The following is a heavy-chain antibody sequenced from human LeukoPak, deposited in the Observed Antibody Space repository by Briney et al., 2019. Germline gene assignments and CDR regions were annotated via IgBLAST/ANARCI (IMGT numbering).Heavy chain of an antibody. J-gene: IGHJ3*02. CDR1: GFTFDDYA. V-gene: IGHV3-9*01. CDR2: ISWNSGSI. CDR3: AKDRRPVTMVQGVIITAAFDI. Sequence: GGSLRLSCAASGFTFDDYAMHWVRQAPGKVLEWVSGISWNSGSIGYADSVKGRFTISRDNAKNSLYLQMNSLRAEDTALYYCAKDRRPVTMVQGVIITAAFDIWGQGTMVTVSS. D-gene: IGHD3-10*01.